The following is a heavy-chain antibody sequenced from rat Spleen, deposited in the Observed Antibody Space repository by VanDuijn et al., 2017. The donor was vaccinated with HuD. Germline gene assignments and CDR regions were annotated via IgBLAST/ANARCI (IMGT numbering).Heavy chain of an antibody. CDR3: ARSGQWSFDY. V-gene: IGHV2-27*01. J-gene: IGHJ2*01. CDR1: GFSLTSYH. CDR2: IQSGGST. D-gene: IGHD1-1*01. Sequence: QVQLKESEPDLVQPSQTLSLTCTVSGFSLTSYHVHWVRQPPGKGLEWMGRIQSGGSTDYNSALKSRLSISRDTSKSQVFLKMNSLQTEDTAMYFCARSGQWSFDYWGQGVMVTVSS.